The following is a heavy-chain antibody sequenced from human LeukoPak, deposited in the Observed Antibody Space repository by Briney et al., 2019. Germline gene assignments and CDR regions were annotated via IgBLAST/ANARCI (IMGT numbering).Heavy chain of an antibody. Sequence: GGSLRLSCAASGFAFSSYWMHWVLRAPGKGLVWVSRIKSDGITTTYADSVKGRFTISRDNAKNTLYLQMNSLRVDDTAVYYCARGVWHYDLWGRGTLVTVSS. CDR3: ARGVWHYDL. J-gene: IGHJ2*01. CDR2: IKSDGITT. CDR1: GFAFSSYW. V-gene: IGHV3-74*01.